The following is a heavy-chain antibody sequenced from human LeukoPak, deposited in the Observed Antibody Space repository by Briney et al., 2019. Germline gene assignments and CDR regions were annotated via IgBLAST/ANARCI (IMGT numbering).Heavy chain of an antibody. V-gene: IGHV3-7*03. CDR1: GFSFSSYW. D-gene: IGHD3-3*01. CDR3: AGPIFGVVRDY. J-gene: IGHJ4*02. Sequence: GALRPSCATSGFSFSSYWMSWVRQAPGKGLEWVATIKQDESEKYYVDSVKGRFTISRDNAKNSLYLQMNSLRAEDTAVYYCAGPIFGVVRDYWGQGTLVTVSA. CDR2: IKQDESEK.